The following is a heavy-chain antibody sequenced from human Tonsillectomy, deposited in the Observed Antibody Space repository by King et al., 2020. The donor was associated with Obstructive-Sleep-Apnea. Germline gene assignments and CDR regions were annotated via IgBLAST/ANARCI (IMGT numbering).Heavy chain of an antibody. Sequence: MQLQESGPGLVKPSETLSLSCTVSGDSISSYYWSWIRQPPGKGLEWIGYIHYSGRSNYSPSLKSRVTISVDTSKNQFSLKLSSVTAADTAVYYCARLRGLYQVATYYYHAIDVWGQGTAVTVSS. J-gene: IGHJ6*02. D-gene: IGHD2-2*01. V-gene: IGHV4-59*01. CDR2: IHYSGRS. CDR1: GDSISSYY. CDR3: ARLRGLYQVATYYYHAIDV.